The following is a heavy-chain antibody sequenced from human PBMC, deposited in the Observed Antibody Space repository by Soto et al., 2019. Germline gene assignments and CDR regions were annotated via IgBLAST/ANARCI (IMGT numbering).Heavy chain of an antibody. CDR2: IVVGSGNT. CDR3: AVYSGYDHVYGDYEMKTIDY. V-gene: IGHV1-58*01. D-gene: IGHD5-12*01. CDR1: GFTFTSSA. J-gene: IGHJ4*01. Sequence: SVKVSCKASGFTFTSSAVQWVRHPRGQRLEWKRWIVVGSGNTNYAQKIQERVTITRDMSTSTAYMELNSLRSDDTAVYYCAVYSGYDHVYGDYEMKTIDYWD.